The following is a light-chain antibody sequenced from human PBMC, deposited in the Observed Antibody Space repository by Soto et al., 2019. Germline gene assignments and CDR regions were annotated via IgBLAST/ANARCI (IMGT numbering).Light chain of an antibody. CDR3: QQYGSSPRT. Sequence: EIVLTQSPVPLSLSPGERATVSCRASQSVSSSHLAWYQQKPGQAPRLLISGASSRATGIPDRFTGSGSGTDFTLTISRLEPEDFAVYYCQQYGSSPRTFGQGTKVDIK. J-gene: IGKJ1*01. CDR1: QSVSSSH. V-gene: IGKV3-20*01. CDR2: GAS.